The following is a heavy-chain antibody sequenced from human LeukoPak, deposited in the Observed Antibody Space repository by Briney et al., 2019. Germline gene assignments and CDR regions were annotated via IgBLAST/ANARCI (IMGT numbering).Heavy chain of an antibody. Sequence: SETLSLTCAVYGGSFSGYYWSWIRQPPGKGLEWIGEINHSGSTNYNPSLKSRVTISVDTSKNQFSLKLSSVTAADTAVYYCARGLRSSWFDPWGQGTLVTVSS. J-gene: IGHJ5*02. CDR3: ARGLRSSWFDP. V-gene: IGHV4-34*01. CDR2: INHSGST. CDR1: GGSFSGYY. D-gene: IGHD3-16*01.